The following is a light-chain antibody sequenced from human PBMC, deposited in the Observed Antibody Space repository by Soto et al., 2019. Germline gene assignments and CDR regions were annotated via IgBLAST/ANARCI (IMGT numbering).Light chain of an antibody. V-gene: IGKV3-15*01. Sequence: EIVLTPSPVTLSVSPGERVTLSCRASQRLSSNLAWYQQRPGQAPRLLIYGASIRATDIPARFIGSGSGTEFTLTISSLQPDDFATYYCQQYNSFWTFGQGTKVDIK. CDR1: QRLSSN. CDR2: GAS. CDR3: QQYNSFWT. J-gene: IGKJ1*01.